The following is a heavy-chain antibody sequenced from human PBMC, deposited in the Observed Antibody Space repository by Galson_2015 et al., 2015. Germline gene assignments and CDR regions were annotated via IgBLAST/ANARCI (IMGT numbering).Heavy chain of an antibody. CDR3: ESSGGYDYVWGSYRTPLDYYYYGMDV. Sequence: SVKVSCKASGYTFTSYYMHWVRQAPGQGLEWMGIINPSGGSTSYAQKFQGRVTMTRDTSTSTLYMELSSLRSEDTAVYYCESSGGYDYVWGSYRTPLDYYYYGMDVWGQGTTVTVSS. D-gene: IGHD3-16*02. V-gene: IGHV1-46*01. CDR1: GYTFTSYY. J-gene: IGHJ6*02. CDR2: INPSGGST.